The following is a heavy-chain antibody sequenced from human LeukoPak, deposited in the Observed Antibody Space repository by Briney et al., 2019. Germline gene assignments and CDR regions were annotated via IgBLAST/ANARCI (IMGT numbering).Heavy chain of an antibody. J-gene: IGHJ3*02. CDR3: ARTSGVPAAHHDAFDI. CDR2: ISSSSSYI. Sequence: PGGSLRLSCAASGFTFSSYSMNWVRQAPGKGLEWVSSISSSSSYIYYADSVKGRFTISRDNAKNSLYLQMNSLRAEDTAVYYCARTSGVPAAHHDAFDIWGQGTMVTVSS. D-gene: IGHD2-2*01. V-gene: IGHV3-21*01. CDR1: GFTFSSYS.